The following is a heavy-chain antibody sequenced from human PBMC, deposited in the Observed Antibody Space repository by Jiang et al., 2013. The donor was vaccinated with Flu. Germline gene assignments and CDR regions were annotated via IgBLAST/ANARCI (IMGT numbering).Heavy chain of an antibody. CDR1: GFTFSTFA. CDR3: AKTGGGYCSTASCYTPSYGLDV. Sequence: RLSCTASGFTFSTFAMHWVRQAPGKGLEWVALISYDGDTTYYVDSVKGRFTISRDNSKNTVSLQMDSLRPEDTAVYYCAKTGGGYCSTASCYTPSYGLDVWGQGTTVTVSS. D-gene: IGHD2-2*02. V-gene: IGHV3-30*18. CDR2: ISYDGDTT. J-gene: IGHJ6*02.